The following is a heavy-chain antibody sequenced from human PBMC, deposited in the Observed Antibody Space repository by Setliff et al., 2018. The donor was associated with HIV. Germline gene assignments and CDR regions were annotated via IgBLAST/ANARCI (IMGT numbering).Heavy chain of an antibody. Sequence: PSESLSLTCTVSGGSISRGSYSWGWIRQPPGKGLEWIGYICSSGTTQYNPSVESRVTMSLDTSKNQFSLKLTSVTAADTAVYYCARLSGDYYYFDYWGQGTLVTV. CDR3: ARLSGDYYYFDY. V-gene: IGHV4-61*05. CDR2: ICSSGTT. CDR1: GGSISRGSYS. J-gene: IGHJ4*02. D-gene: IGHD2-21*02.